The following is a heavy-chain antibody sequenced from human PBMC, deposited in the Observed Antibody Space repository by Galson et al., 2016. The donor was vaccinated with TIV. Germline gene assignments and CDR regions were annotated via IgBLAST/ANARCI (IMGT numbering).Heavy chain of an antibody. D-gene: IGHD4-17*01. CDR3: AKDRGHYEALDS. J-gene: IGHJ4*02. CDR2: ISAGATNT. CDR1: GFRFFDFE. V-gene: IGHV3-23*01. Sequence: SLRLSCAAAGFRFFDFEMSWVRQAPGKGLEWVSGISAGATNTYYADSVGGRFTISRDNSNNILYLQMDRLQLEDTAVYFCAKDRGHYEALDSWGQVTLVTVSS.